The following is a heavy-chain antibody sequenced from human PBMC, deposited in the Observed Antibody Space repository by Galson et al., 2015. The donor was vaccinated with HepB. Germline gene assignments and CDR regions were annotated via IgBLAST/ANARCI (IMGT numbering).Heavy chain of an antibody. J-gene: IGHJ6*03. CDR3: ARARLRSYYMDG. V-gene: IGHV3-7*01. Sequence: SLRLSCAASGYTFSSYRMSWFRQAPGQGLEWVANIKQDGSETYYADSVKGRFTISRDNAKNSLYLQMNSLRSEDTAVYYCARARLRSYYMDGWGKGTTVTVSS. CDR2: IKQDGSET. CDR1: GYTFSSYR.